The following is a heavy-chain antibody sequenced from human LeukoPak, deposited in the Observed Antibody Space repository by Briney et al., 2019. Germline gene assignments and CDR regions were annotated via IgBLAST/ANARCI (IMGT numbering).Heavy chain of an antibody. D-gene: IGHD3-22*01. Sequence: SETLSLTCTVSGGSISNYYWNWIRQPPGQGPEWIGYINYSGSTNYNPSLKSLVTISVGLSKIQFSLKLSSVTAADTAVYYCARLYYDSSGFYFFDYWGQGTLVTVSS. CDR2: INYSGST. J-gene: IGHJ4*02. CDR3: ARLYYDSSGFYFFDY. CDR1: GGSISNYY. V-gene: IGHV4-59*08.